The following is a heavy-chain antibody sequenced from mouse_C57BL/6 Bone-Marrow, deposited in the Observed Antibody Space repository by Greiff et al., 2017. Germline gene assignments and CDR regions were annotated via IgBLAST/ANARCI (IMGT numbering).Heavy chain of an antibody. CDR2: IYPGGGST. Sequence: QVQLQQPGAELVKPGASVKMSCKASGYTFTSYWITWVKQRPGQGLEWIGDIYPGGGSTNDNEKFKSKATLTVDTSSSTAYMQLSSLTSEDSAVYYCARSGYYGSSWYVDVWGTRTTGTVTS. D-gene: IGHD1-1*01. CDR1: GYTFTSYW. V-gene: IGHV1-55*01. J-gene: IGHJ1*03. CDR3: ARSGYYGSSWYVDV.